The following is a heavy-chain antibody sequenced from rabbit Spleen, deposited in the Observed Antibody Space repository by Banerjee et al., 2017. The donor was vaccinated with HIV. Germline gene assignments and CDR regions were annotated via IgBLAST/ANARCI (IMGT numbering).Heavy chain of an antibody. CDR2: IDPLFGSA. Sequence: QLKESGGGLVQPGGSLKLSCKASGFDFNSYYMSWVRQAPGKGLEWIGYIDPLFGSAYNASWVNGRFSTPRKNTQNTVSLKLNSLTAANPATYFWARGGGLWGPGTLVTVS. CDR1: GFDFNSYY. J-gene: IGHJ4*01. V-gene: IGHV1S7*01. CDR3: ARGGGL.